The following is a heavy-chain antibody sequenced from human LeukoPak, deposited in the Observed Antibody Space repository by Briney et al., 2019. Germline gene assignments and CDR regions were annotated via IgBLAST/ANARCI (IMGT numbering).Heavy chain of an antibody. CDR2: ISYEGSNK. Sequence: GGSLTLPCAASGYTFSSYAMHWVRQSPGKGLEWVVDISYEGSNKYYAHTEKRRFTIPRHNYKNTLYLQINSQRADDAAVYYCARYLGLQVGSLIYYWGRETLVSVSS. CDR3: ARYLGLQVGSLIYY. D-gene: IGHD3-16*01. J-gene: IGHJ4*02. CDR1: GYTFSSYA. V-gene: IGHV3-30*04.